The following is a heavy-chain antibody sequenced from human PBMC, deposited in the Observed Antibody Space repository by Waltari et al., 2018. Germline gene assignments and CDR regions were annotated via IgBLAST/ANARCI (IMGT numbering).Heavy chain of an antibody. J-gene: IGHJ4*02. V-gene: IGHV3-23*01. CDR1: GFTFRNYA. D-gene: IGHD2-15*01. CDR3: LKEAPLYCNDYVCLGNYFDY. Sequence: EVQLLESGGNLVQPGGSLRLSCAASGFTFRNYAMSWVRQAPGKGLAWVSTITGSGYITYYADSVKGRFTLSRDNSKNTLSLQMNSLTAEDTAVYYCLKEAPLYCNDYVCLGNYFDYWGQGALVSVSP. CDR2: ITGSGYIT.